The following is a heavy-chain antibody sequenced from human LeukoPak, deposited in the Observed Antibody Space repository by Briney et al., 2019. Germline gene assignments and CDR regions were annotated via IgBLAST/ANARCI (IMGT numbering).Heavy chain of an antibody. Sequence: ASVKVSCKASGYTFTSYAVNWVRQAPGQGLEWMGWINPNSGGTNYAQKFQGRVTMTRDTSISTAYMELSRLRSDDTAVYYCARRSVAYSYDSSGYSPVYYFDYWGQGTLVTVSS. CDR1: GYTFTSYA. CDR2: INPNSGGT. CDR3: ARRSVAYSYDSSGYSPVYYFDY. J-gene: IGHJ4*02. D-gene: IGHD3-22*01. V-gene: IGHV1-2*02.